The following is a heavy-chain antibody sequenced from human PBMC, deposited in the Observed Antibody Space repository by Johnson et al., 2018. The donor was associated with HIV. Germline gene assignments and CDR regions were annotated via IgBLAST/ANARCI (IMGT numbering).Heavy chain of an antibody. D-gene: IGHD1-26*01. CDR2: INWNGGST. CDR1: GFSFSTSG. Sequence: VQLVESGGGVVQPGRSLRVSCAASGFSFSTSGMYWVRQAPGKGLEWVSGINWNGGSTGYADSVKGRFTISRDNAKNSLYLQMNSLRAEDTALYYCARESSLGGDAFDIWGQGTMVTVSS. CDR3: ARESSLGGDAFDI. J-gene: IGHJ3*02. V-gene: IGHV3-20*04.